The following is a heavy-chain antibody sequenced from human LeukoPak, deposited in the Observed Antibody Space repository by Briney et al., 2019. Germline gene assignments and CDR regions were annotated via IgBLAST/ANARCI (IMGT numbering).Heavy chain of an antibody. D-gene: IGHD3-22*01. Sequence: PGGSLRLSCAASGFTFSSHGMHWVRQAPGKGLEWVAVKSYDGRKQYYADSVKGRFTISRDNSKNTLYLQMNSLRAEDTAVYYCARDRALYDRSGYYYTEDDYWGQGTLVTVSS. J-gene: IGHJ4*02. V-gene: IGHV3-30*03. CDR2: KSYDGRKQ. CDR1: GFTFSSHG. CDR3: ARDRALYDRSGYYYTEDDY.